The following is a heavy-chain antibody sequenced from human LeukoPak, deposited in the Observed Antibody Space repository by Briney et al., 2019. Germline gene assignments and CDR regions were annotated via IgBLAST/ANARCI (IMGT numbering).Heavy chain of an antibody. CDR1: GGSFSGYY. Sequence: SETLSLTCAVYGGSFSGYYWSWIRQPPGKGLEWLGEINHSGSTNYNPSLKSRVTISVDTSKNQFYLKLSSVTAADTAVYYCARGSRHMDVWGKGTTVTVSS. J-gene: IGHJ6*03. CDR3: ARGSRHMDV. CDR2: INHSGST. V-gene: IGHV4-34*01.